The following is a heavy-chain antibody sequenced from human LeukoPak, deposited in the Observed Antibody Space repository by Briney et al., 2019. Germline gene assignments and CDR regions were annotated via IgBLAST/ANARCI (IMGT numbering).Heavy chain of an antibody. CDR3: AKDARRSSGWYFFDH. D-gene: IGHD6-19*01. CDR1: GFTFSNLA. J-gene: IGHJ4*02. Sequence: GGSLRLSCVASGFTFSNLAMGWVRQAPGKGLEWVSVISDSGGTTYYADSVKGRFTISRDNSRNTLYLQMNSLRVEDTAVYYCAKDARRSSGWYFFDHWGQGTLVTVSS. V-gene: IGHV3-23*01. CDR2: ISDSGGTT.